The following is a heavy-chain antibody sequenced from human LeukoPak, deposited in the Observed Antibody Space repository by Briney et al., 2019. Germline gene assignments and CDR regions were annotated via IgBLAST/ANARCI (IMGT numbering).Heavy chain of an antibody. J-gene: IGHJ4*02. D-gene: IGHD5-18*01. CDR1: GGSISSSSYY. CDR2: IYYSGST. CDR3: ARDGYSYGYRWGFDY. V-gene: IGHV4-39*07. Sequence: PSETLSLTCTVSGGSISSSSYYWGWIRQPPGKGLEWIGSIYYSGSTYYNPSLKSRVTISVDTSKNQFSLKLSSVTAADTAVYYCARDGYSYGYRWGFDYWGQGTLVTVSS.